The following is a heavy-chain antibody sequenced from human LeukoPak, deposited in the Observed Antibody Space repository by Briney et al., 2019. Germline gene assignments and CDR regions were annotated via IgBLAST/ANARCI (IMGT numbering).Heavy chain of an antibody. CDR1: GFTFDDYA. Sequence: GGSLRLSCAASGFTFDDYAMSWVRQAPEKGLEFVSGIYENGGTTYYADSVKGRFSISRDNSKNTLYLQMDSLRGEDTAVYYCAKDFRIGYSAHFDYWGQGALVTVSS. J-gene: IGHJ4*02. V-gene: IGHV3-23*01. D-gene: IGHD2-21*01. CDR2: IYENGGTT. CDR3: AKDFRIGYSAHFDY.